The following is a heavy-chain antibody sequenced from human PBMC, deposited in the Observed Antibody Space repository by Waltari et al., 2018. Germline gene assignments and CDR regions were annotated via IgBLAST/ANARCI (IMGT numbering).Heavy chain of an antibody. CDR3: ARGFRRDGYNPLDY. Sequence: QVQLQESGPGLVKPSETLSLTCTVSGGSISSHYWRWIRQPPGKGLEWIGYIYYSGSTNYNPSRKSRVTISVDTSKNQSSLKLSSVTAADTAVYYCARGFRRDGYNPLDYWGQGTLVTVSS. J-gene: IGHJ4*02. D-gene: IGHD5-12*01. CDR1: GGSISSHY. CDR2: IYYSGST. V-gene: IGHV4-59*11.